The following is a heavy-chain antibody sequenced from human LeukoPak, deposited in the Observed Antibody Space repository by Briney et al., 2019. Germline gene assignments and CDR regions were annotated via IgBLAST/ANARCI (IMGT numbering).Heavy chain of an antibody. J-gene: IGHJ4*02. V-gene: IGHV3-21*01. CDR2: ISGSTNTI. CDR1: GFTFRTYS. Sequence: GGSLRLSCAASGFTFRTYSMNWVPQAPGKGLEWVSLISGSTNTIYYADSVKGRFTISRDNAKNSLFLQMNSLRAEDTAVYYCARGGYFENDYWGQGTLVTVSS. CDR3: ARGGYFENDY. D-gene: IGHD3-9*01.